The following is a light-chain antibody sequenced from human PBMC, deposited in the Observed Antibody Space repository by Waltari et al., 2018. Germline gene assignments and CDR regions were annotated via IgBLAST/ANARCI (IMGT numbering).Light chain of an antibody. CDR2: DND. CDR3: GTWDTSLSGVV. J-gene: IGLJ2*01. V-gene: IGLV1-51*01. CDR1: SSTIGNHY. Sequence: QSVLTQPPSVSAAPGQKVTISCSGSSSTIGNHYVSWYQRLPGTAPKLLIYDNDQRPSGIPDRFSGSKSGTSATLGITGLQTGDEADYYCGTWDTSLSGVVFGGGTKLTVL.